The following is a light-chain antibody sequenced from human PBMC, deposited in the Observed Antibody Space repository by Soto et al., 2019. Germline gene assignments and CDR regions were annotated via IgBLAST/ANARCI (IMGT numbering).Light chain of an antibody. V-gene: IGLV2-14*01. CDR2: EVS. CDR3: QAYDYSLTASV. J-gene: IGLJ3*02. Sequence: QSALTQPASVSGSPGQSITISCTGYIHYDFVSWYQQHPGTAPKLVIYEVSNRPSGTSDRFSGSKSGHTASLTISGLQTEDEAVYYCQAYDYSLTASVFGGGTQLTVL. CDR1: IHYDF.